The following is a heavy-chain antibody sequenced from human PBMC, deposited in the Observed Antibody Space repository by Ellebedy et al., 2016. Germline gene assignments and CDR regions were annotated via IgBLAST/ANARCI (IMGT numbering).Heavy chain of an antibody. CDR3: ARGAAGTPWYFDL. J-gene: IGHJ2*01. D-gene: IGHD6-13*01. Sequence: SETLSLXXAVYGGSFSGYYWSWIRQPPGKGLEWIGEINHSGSTNYNPSLKSRVTISVDTSKNQFSLKLSSVTAADTAVYYCARGAAGTPWYFDLWGRGTLVTVSS. CDR1: GGSFSGYY. V-gene: IGHV4-34*01. CDR2: INHSGST.